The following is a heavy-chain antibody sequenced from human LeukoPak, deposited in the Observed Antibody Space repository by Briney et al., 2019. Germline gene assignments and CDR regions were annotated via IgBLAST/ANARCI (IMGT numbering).Heavy chain of an antibody. J-gene: IGHJ3*02. CDR1: GDSFTSNNYF. V-gene: IGHV4-31*03. CDR2: IKARGNA. CDR3: AREVIEPSATDAFDI. Sequence: PQTLSLTCTVSGDSFTSNNYFWSWVRQHPGEGLEWIGYIKARGNAYYNPSLESRVTISIDTSRKQFSLNLNSVTAADTAVYFCAREVIEPSATDAFDIWGQGTMVTVSS. D-gene: IGHD2-2*01.